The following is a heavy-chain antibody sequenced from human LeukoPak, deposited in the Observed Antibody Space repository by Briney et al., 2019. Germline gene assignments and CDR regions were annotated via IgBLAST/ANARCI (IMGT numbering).Heavy chain of an antibody. D-gene: IGHD2-2*02. CDR3: ATNGVVPAAICLVYYYYMDV. J-gene: IGHJ6*03. CDR1: GGTFSSYT. Sequence: SVKVSCKASGGTFSSYTISWVRQAPGQGLEWMGRIIPILGIVNYAQKFQGRVTITADKSTGTAYMELSSLRSEDTAVYYCATNGVVPAAICLVYYYYMDVWGKGTTVTVSS. CDR2: IIPILGIV. V-gene: IGHV1-69*02.